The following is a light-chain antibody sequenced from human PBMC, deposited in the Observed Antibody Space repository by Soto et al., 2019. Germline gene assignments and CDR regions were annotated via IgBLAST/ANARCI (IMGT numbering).Light chain of an antibody. CDR2: AAS. J-gene: IGKJ5*01. Sequence: IQLTQSPFSLSASVVDRVTITCRASQGISSYLAWYQQKPGKAPKLLIYAASTLQSGVPSRFSGSGSGTDFTLTISSLQPEDFATNYCQQLNSYPSITFGQGTRLEIK. CDR3: QQLNSYPSIT. CDR1: QGISSY. V-gene: IGKV1-9*01.